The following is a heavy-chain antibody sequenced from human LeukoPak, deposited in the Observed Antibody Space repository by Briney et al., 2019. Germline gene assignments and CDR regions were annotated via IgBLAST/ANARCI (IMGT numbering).Heavy chain of an antibody. CDR1: GGSISSSSFY. V-gene: IGHV4-39*01. J-gene: IGHJ5*01. Sequence: SETLSLTCTVSGGSISSSSFYWGWIRQPPGKGLEWIGTIYYRGSTYYNPSLKSRVTISVDTSKNQFSLKLSSVTAADTAVYYCARGIVVEPAAMSWFDSWGQGTLVTVSS. CDR2: IYYRGST. D-gene: IGHD2-2*01. CDR3: ARGIVVEPAAMSWFDS.